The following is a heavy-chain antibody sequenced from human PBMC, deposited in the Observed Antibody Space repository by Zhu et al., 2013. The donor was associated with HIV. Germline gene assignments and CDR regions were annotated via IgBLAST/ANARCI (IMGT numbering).Heavy chain of an antibody. Sequence: VQLVQSGAEVKKPGSSVKVSCKASGGTFSSYAISWVRQAPGQGLEWMGGIIPIFGTANYAQKFQGRVTITADESTSTAYMELSSLRSEDTAVYYCARDDCSGGSCYPTAPLRDYWGQGTLVTVSS. CDR2: IIPIFGTA. CDR3: ARDDCSGGSCYPTAPLRDY. V-gene: IGHV1-69*01. CDR1: GGTFSSYA. D-gene: IGHD2-15*01. J-gene: IGHJ4*02.